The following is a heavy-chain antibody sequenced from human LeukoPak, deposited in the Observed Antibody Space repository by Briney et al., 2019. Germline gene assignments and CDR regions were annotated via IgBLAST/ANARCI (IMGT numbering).Heavy chain of an antibody. CDR1: GGSISSDY. CDR3: ARRRDYYDSRGYYAFDI. CDR2: IYYSGST. V-gene: IGHV4-59*01. D-gene: IGHD3-22*01. J-gene: IGHJ3*02. Sequence: SETLSLTCNVSGGSISSDYWTWIRQPPGKGLEWIGNIYYSGSTNYNPSLKSRVTISVDTTKNQFSLKLNSVTAADTAVYYCARRRDYYDSRGYYAFDIWGHGKMVTVSS.